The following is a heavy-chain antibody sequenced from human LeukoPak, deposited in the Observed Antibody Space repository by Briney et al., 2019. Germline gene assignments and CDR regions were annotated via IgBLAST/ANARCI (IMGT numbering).Heavy chain of an antibody. V-gene: IGHV4-34*01. CDR1: GGSFSGYY. J-gene: IGHJ3*02. D-gene: IGHD5-18*01. Sequence: PSETLSLTCAVYGGSFSGYYWSWIRQSPGKGLEWIGEINHSGSSNNNLSLNSRVTMSVDTSKNQFFLKLTSVTAADTAVYYCARGRAMVTDAFDIWGQGTMVTVSS. CDR3: ARGRAMVTDAFDI. CDR2: INHSGSS.